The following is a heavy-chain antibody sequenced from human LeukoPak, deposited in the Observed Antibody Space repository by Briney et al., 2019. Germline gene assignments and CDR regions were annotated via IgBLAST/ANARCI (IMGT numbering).Heavy chain of an antibody. Sequence: GGSLRLSCAASGFTFSIHGMNWVSQTPGKGLEWVPYIINSGGTIYYADSVQGRFTISRDNAKNSLYLQMNSLRDEDTAVYYCARVGRGLYSMDVWGQGTTVTVSS. J-gene: IGHJ6*02. V-gene: IGHV3-48*02. CDR1: GFTFSIHG. CDR2: IINSGGTI. D-gene: IGHD3-10*01. CDR3: ARVGRGLYSMDV.